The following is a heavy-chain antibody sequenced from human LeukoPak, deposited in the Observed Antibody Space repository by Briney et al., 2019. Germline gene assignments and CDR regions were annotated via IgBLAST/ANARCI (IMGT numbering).Heavy chain of an antibody. CDR3: ARVNAVRDYYYYYMDV. CDR1: GGSISSYY. V-gene: IGHV4-4*07. Sequence: SETLSLTCTVSGGSISSYYWSWIRQPAGKGLEWIGRIYTSGSTNYNPSLKSRVTMSVDTSKNQFSLKLSSVTAADTAVYYCARVNAVRDYYYYYMDVWGKGTTVTVSS. D-gene: IGHD3-10*01. J-gene: IGHJ6*03. CDR2: IYTSGST.